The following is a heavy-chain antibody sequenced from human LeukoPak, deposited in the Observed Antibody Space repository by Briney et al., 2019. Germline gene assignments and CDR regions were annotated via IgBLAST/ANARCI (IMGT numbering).Heavy chain of an antibody. CDR1: GGSISSSSYY. CDR3: ARRVWSVGATTKGLFDY. D-gene: IGHD1-26*01. J-gene: IGHJ4*02. V-gene: IGHV4-39*01. CDR2: IYYSGST. Sequence: SETLSLTCTVSGGSISSSSYYWGWIRQPPGKGLEWIGSIYYSGSTYYNPSLKSRVTISVDTSKNQFSLKLSAVTAADTAVYYCARRVWSVGATTKGLFDYWGQGTLVTVSS.